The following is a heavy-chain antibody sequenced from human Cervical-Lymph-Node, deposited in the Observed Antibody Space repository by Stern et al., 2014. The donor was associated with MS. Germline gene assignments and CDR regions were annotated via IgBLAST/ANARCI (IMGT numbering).Heavy chain of an antibody. CDR1: GFNLTHHG. CDR2: ISFDGLRR. CDR3: SKQGL. J-gene: IGHJ4*02. Sequence: VQLVESGGGVVQPGGSLRLSCEGPGFNLTHHGIDWVGQAPGKGLEWVAAISFDGLRRFYLDSVKGRFTVSRENSKKMVFLHLNSLRVDDSATYYCSKQGLWGQGTRVIVSS. V-gene: IGHV3-30*18.